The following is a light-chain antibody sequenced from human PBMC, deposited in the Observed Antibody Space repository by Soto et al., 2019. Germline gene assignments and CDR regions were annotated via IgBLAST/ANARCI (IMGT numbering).Light chain of an antibody. V-gene: IGKV3-15*01. Sequence: EIVMTQSPDTLSVSPGERATLSCRASQSVSSNLAGYQQKPGQAPRLLIFDTSTRAAGIPARFSGSGSGTVFTLTISSLQSEDFVLYFCQQYKDWPRVTFGQGTKVEIK. CDR3: QQYKDWPRVT. J-gene: IGKJ1*01. CDR1: QSVSSN. CDR2: DTS.